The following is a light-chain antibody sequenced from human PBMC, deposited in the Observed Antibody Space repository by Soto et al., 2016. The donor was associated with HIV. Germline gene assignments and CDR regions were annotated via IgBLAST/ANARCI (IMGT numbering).Light chain of an antibody. CDR1: QDIFNY. Sequence: DIQMTRSPSSLSASVGDRVTITCRASQDIFNYLIWFQQKPGKAPKSLIYAASNLQSGVPSRFSGSGSGTDFTLTISSLEPEDFATYYCQHYRSYPLTFGGGTTVEIK. V-gene: IGKV1-16*01. CDR3: QHYRSYPLT. J-gene: IGKJ4*01. CDR2: AAS.